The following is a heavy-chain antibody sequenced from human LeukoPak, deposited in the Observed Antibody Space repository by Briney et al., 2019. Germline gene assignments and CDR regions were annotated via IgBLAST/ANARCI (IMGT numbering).Heavy chain of an antibody. D-gene: IGHD6-19*01. CDR2: IYTSGST. J-gene: IGHJ3*02. CDR3: ARVGVGAVAGRADAFDI. Sequence: SETLSLTCTVSGGSISSSSYYWSWIRQPAGKGLEWIGRIYTSGSTNYNPSLKSRVTMSVDTSKNQFSLKLSSVTAADTAVYYCARVGVGAVAGRADAFDIWGQGTMVTVSS. V-gene: IGHV4-61*02. CDR1: GGSISSSSYY.